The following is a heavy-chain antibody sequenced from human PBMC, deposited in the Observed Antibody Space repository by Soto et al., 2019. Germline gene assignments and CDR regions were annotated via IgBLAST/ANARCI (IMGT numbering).Heavy chain of an antibody. Sequence: HPGESLRLSCAASGFTISSTAMYWVRQAPGKGLEWVSAISERGDTTHYADSVKGRFTISRDTSKNTLYLQLNTLRADDTAVYYCAKDKPGTTSFDYWGQGTLVTVSS. CDR1: GFTISSTA. D-gene: IGHD1-1*01. CDR3: AKDKPGTTSFDY. V-gene: IGHV3-23*01. J-gene: IGHJ4*02. CDR2: ISERGDTT.